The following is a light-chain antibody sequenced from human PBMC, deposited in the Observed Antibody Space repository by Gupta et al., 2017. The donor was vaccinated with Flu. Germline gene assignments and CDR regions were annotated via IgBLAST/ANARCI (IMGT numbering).Light chain of an antibody. CDR3: GSYAGGYV. J-gene: IGLJ1*01. CDR1: SKDSESYNR. CDR2: EGA. Sequence: GKAITSGGAGTSKDSESYNRGAWYQEPPGKDPRVIIYEGAKRPSGGSNRFSGAKSGDTASLTIAGRQEDDEGDYYCGSYAGGYVFGSGTRVTVL. V-gene: IGLV2-23*01.